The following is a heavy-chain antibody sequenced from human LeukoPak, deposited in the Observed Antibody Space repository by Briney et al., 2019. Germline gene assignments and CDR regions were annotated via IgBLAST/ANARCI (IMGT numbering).Heavy chain of an antibody. CDR1: GGSISSYY. CDR2: IYYSGST. Sequence: PSETLSLTCTVSGGSISSYYWSWIRQPPGKGLEWIGYIYYSGSTNYNPSLKSRVTISVDTSKNQFSLKLTSVTAADTAVYYCAREFAKAFDYWGQGTLVTVSS. V-gene: IGHV4-59*12. D-gene: IGHD2-21*01. CDR3: AREFAKAFDY. J-gene: IGHJ4*02.